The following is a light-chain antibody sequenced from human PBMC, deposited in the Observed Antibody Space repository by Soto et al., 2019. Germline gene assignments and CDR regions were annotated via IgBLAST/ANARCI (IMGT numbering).Light chain of an antibody. CDR3: QQSYSSPRA. Sequence: DIQMTQSPSSLSASVGDRVTITCRTSQSISYYLNWYQQKPGKAPKLLNYAVSSLQSGVPSRFSGSGSGTDFTLTISSLQPDDSATYYCQQSYSSPRAFGQGTKVEVK. J-gene: IGKJ1*01. CDR2: AVS. V-gene: IGKV1-39*01. CDR1: QSISYY.